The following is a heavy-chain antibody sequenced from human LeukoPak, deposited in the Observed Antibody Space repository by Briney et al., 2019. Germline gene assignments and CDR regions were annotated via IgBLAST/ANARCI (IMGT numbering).Heavy chain of an antibody. CDR3: AKDRLTGDWYYFDY. J-gene: IGHJ4*02. CDR2: ISGSGGRT. V-gene: IGHV3-23*01. D-gene: IGHD2-21*02. Sequence: PGGSLRLSCAASGFTFSSYAMNWVRQAPGKGLEWVSTISGSGGRTYYADSVKGRFTISRDNSRNTLYLQMNSLRAEDTAVYYCAKDRLTGDWYYFDYWGQGTLVTVSS. CDR1: GFTFSSYA.